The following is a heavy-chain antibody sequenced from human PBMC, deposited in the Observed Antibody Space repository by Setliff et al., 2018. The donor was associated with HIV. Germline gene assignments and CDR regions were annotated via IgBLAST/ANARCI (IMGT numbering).Heavy chain of an antibody. V-gene: IGHV1-69*13. CDR1: GGTFRSHE. J-gene: IGHJ5*02. Sequence: SVKVSCKASGGTFRSHEISWVRQAPGQGLEWMGGIVPILNTGNYAPKFQGRVTITADESTTTAYMELSSLKSDDTAVYYCAKPSLEWSPNWFDPWGQGTLVTVSS. CDR3: AKPSLEWSPNWFDP. CDR2: IVPILNTG. D-gene: IGHD3-3*01.